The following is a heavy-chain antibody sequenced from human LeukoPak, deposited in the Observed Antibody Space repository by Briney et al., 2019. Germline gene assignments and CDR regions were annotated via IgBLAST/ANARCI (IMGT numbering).Heavy chain of an antibody. CDR2: IYYSGNT. D-gene: IGHD2-2*01. J-gene: IGHJ6*02. CDR1: GDSINSSSYY. CDR3: AREGWSSTSYRMDV. Sequence: SETLSLTCTVSGDSINSSSYYWGWIRQPPGKGLEWIGSIYYSGNTYYTPSLKSRVTISLDTSKNQFSLKLSSVTAADTAVYYCAREGWSSTSYRMDVWGQGTAVTVSS. V-gene: IGHV4-39*07.